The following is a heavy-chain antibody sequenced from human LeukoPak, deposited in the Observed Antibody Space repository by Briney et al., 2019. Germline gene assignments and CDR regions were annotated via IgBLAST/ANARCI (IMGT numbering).Heavy chain of an antibody. Sequence: PSETLSLTCTVSGYSISSGYYWGWIRQPPGKGLEWIGSIYHSGSTYYNPSLKSRVTISVDTSKNQFSLKLSSVTAADTAVYYCARNNLLRTFDYWGQRTLVTVSS. CDR1: GYSISSGYY. D-gene: IGHD1-26*01. J-gene: IGHJ4*02. V-gene: IGHV4-38-2*02. CDR3: ARNNLLRTFDY. CDR2: IYHSGST.